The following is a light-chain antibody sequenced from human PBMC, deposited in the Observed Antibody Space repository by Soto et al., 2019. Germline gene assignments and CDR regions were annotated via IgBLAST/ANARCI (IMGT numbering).Light chain of an antibody. CDR2: GAS. CDR1: ESVSSN. V-gene: IGKV3-15*01. CDR3: LQYKNWPRT. J-gene: IGKJ1*01. Sequence: ETVMTQSPATLSVSPGERATLSCRASESVSSNLVWYQQKPGQAPRLLIYGASTRVTGIPARFSGSGSGTEFTLTISSLQSEDFAVYYCLQYKNWPRTFGQGTKVGIK.